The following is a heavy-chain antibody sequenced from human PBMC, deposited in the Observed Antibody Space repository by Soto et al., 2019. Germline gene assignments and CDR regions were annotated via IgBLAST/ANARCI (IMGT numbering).Heavy chain of an antibody. CDR1: GGSISSSSYY. Sequence: QLQLQESGPGLVKPSETLSLTCTVSGGSISSSSYYWGWIRQPPGKGLEWIGSIYYSGSTYYNPSLKSRVPISVETSQNQSSLKLSSVTAADTAVYYCATKASETVKNYFDYWGQGTLVTVSS. CDR2: IYYSGST. CDR3: ATKASETVKNYFDY. J-gene: IGHJ4*02. V-gene: IGHV4-39*01. D-gene: IGHD3-10*01.